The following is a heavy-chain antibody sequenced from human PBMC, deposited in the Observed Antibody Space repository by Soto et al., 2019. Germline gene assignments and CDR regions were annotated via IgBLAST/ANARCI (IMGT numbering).Heavy chain of an antibody. J-gene: IGHJ4*02. D-gene: IGHD6-19*01. CDR3: ARVGSSGWSPDY. V-gene: IGHV4-59*11. Sequence: SETLSLTCTVSGGSISGHYWIWIRQPPGEGMEWIGYIFYSGSTTYNPSLKSRVTISVDTSKNQLSLRLSSVTAADTAVYYCARVGSSGWSPDYWGQGTLVTVSS. CDR2: IFYSGST. CDR1: GGSISGHY.